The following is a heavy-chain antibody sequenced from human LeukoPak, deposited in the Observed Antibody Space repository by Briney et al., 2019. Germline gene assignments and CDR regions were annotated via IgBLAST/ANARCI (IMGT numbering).Heavy chain of an antibody. CDR3: VRVVTTSSGWYHFDN. J-gene: IGHJ4*02. Sequence: PGRSLRLSCAASGFSFRSHAMHWVRQAPGKGPEWVAIIWYDGSKIYYADSVKGRFTISRDDSKNSLYLQLNSLKTEDTAVYYCVRVVTTSSGWYHFDNWGQGTLVTVSS. CDR2: IWYDGSKI. V-gene: IGHV3-33*01. D-gene: IGHD6-13*01. CDR1: GFSFRSHA.